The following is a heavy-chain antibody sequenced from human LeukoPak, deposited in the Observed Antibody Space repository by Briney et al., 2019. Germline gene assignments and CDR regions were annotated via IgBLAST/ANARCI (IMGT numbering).Heavy chain of an antibody. CDR1: GYFISGGYD. D-gene: IGHD2-15*01. CDR3: ARQGNCGGGSCATWSAP. CDR2: IYHSGNT. Sequence: SETLSLTCAVSGYFISGGYDRGWLRQTPGEGLGGICTIYHSGNTYYKPSVESRVTIPGDTSKNPFSLKLTSVAAADTAVYYCARQGNCGGGSCATWSAPWGQGTLVTVSS. V-gene: IGHV4-38-2*01. J-gene: IGHJ5*02.